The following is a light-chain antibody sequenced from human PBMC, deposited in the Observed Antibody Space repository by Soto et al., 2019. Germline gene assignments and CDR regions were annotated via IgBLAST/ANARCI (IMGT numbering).Light chain of an antibody. Sequence: ALTQPSSLSGSPGQSITISFTGTSSDVGAYNFVSWHQQHPGKAPKLMIYNVYDRPSGISYRFSGSKSGNTASLTISGLQGEDEADYYCSAYTVSRTYVFGTGTKVTVL. CDR1: SSDVGAYNF. CDR2: NVY. CDR3: SAYTVSRTYV. V-gene: IGLV2-14*03. J-gene: IGLJ1*01.